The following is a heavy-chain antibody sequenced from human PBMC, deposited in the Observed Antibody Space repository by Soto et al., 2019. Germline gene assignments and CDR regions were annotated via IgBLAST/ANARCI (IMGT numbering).Heavy chain of an antibody. Sequence: GASVKVSCKASGDTFSTYTITWMRQAPGQGLEWMGGIIPRSATSNYAQKFQGRATITADESTSTAYMELSSLRSEDTAVYYCARGFRGGDADWFDPWGQGTLVTVSS. V-gene: IGHV1-69*13. CDR2: IIPRSATS. CDR1: GDTFSTYT. J-gene: IGHJ5*02. CDR3: ARGFRGGDADWFDP. D-gene: IGHD2-21*02.